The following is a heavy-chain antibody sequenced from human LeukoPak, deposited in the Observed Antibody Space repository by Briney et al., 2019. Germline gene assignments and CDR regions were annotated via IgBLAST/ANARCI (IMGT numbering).Heavy chain of an antibody. J-gene: IGHJ4*02. D-gene: IGHD1-26*01. CDR1: GYTFTSYG. Sequence: VASVKVSCKASGYTFTSYGISWVRQAPGQGLEWMGWISSYNGNTNYAQKLQGRVTMTTDTSTSTASMELRSLRSDDTAVYYCVRGRGYSGSYSDYYFDYWGQGTLVSVSS. CDR2: ISSYNGNT. V-gene: IGHV1-18*01. CDR3: VRGRGYSGSYSDYYFDY.